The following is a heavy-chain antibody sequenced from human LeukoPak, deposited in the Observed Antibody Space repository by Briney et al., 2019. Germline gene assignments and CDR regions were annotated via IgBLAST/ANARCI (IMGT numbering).Heavy chain of an antibody. CDR3: AKDPNGDYVGAFDF. Sequence: GGSLRLSCAASGLTFSNHAMMWVRQAPGKGLEWVSAIFASGGDTRYADSVRGRFTISRVNSRNKLFLQMNSLTADDTAVYYCAKDPNGDYVGAFDFWGQGTMVTVSS. D-gene: IGHD4-17*01. J-gene: IGHJ3*01. CDR1: GLTFSNHA. CDR2: IFASGGDT. V-gene: IGHV3-23*01.